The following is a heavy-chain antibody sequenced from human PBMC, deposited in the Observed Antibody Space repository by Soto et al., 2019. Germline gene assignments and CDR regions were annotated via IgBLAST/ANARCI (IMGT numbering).Heavy chain of an antibody. D-gene: IGHD4-17*01. CDR1: GYTFTSYY. V-gene: IGHV1-46*01. CDR2: INPSGGST. CDR3: ARAPGYYGDFFDY. J-gene: IGHJ4*02. Sequence: VSVKVSCKSSGYTFTSYYMHWVRHAPGQGLEWMGIINPSGGSTSYAQKFQGWVTMTRDTSISTAYMELSRLRSDDTAFYYCARAPGYYGDFFDYWGQGTLVTVSS.